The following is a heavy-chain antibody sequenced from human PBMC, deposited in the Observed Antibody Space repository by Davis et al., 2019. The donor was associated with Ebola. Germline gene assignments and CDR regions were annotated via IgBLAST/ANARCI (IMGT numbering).Heavy chain of an antibody. D-gene: IGHD3-10*01. CDR2: ISPDNGNT. CDR3: ARAVTMGLPRGWFDP. V-gene: IGHV1-18*01. Sequence: AASVKVSCKASGYTFTRYGISWVRQAPGQGLEWMGWISPDNGNTNYAQNLQGRVTLTTDTSTRTAYMEVRSLRYDDTAVYYCARAVTMGLPRGWFDPGGQGTLVTVSS. CDR1: GYTFTRYG. J-gene: IGHJ5*02.